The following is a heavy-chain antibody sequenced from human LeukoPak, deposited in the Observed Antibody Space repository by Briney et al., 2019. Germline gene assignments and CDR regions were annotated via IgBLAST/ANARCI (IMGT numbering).Heavy chain of an antibody. V-gene: IGHV4-4*07. CDR2: IYSSGST. J-gene: IGHJ4*02. Sequence: SETLSLTCTVPGGSISSDSWSWIRQPAGKGLEWIGRIYSSGSTDYNPSFKSRVTMSADTSKKQFSLRLTSVTAADTAVYYCARERYSRGWYADSWGQGTLVTVSS. CDR3: ARERYSRGWYADS. CDR1: GGSISSDS. D-gene: IGHD6-19*01.